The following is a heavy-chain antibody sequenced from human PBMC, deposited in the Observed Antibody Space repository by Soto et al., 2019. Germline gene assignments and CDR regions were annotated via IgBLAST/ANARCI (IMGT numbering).Heavy chain of an antibody. CDR3: AKDRRVYYYGMDV. J-gene: IGHJ6*02. CDR2: ISGSGGST. CDR1: GFTFSSYA. V-gene: IGHV3-23*01. Sequence: GGSLRLACAASGFTFSSYAMSWVRQAPGKGLEWVSAISGSGGSTYYADSVKGRFTISRDNSKNTLYLQMNSLRAKDTAVYYCAKDRRVYYYGMDVWGQGITVTVSS.